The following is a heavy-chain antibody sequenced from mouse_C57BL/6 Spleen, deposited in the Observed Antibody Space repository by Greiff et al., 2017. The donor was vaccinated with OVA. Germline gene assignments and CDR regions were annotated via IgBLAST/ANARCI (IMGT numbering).Heavy chain of an antibody. Sequence: VQLKHSGPELVKPGASVKISCKASGYTFTDYYMNWVKQSHGKSLEWIGDINPNNGGTSYNQKFKGKATLTVDKSSSTAYMELRSLTSEDSAVYYCARLRGSSGLDYWGQGTTLTVSS. CDR1: GYTFTDYY. CDR3: ARLRGSSGLDY. CDR2: INPNNGGT. D-gene: IGHD3-2*02. J-gene: IGHJ2*01. V-gene: IGHV1-26*01.